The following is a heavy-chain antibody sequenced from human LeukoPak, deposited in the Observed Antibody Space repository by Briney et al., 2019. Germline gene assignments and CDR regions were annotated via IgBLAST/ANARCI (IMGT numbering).Heavy chain of an antibody. CDR1: GYTFTSYG. J-gene: IGHJ4*02. D-gene: IGHD1-26*01. V-gene: IGHV1-18*01. CDR3: ARAWELLSFDY. CDR2: ISAYNGNT. Sequence: ASVKVSCKASGYTFTSYGISWVRQAPGQGLEWMGWISAYNGNTNYAQKLQGRVTITRDTSASTAYMELSSLRSEDTAVYYCARAWELLSFDYWGQGTLVTVSS.